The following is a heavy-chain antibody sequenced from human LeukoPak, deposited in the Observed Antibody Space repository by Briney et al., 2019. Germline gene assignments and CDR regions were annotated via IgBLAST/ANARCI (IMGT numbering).Heavy chain of an antibody. CDR1: GGSFSGYY. V-gene: IGHV4-34*01. CDR3: ARGLSATMIVVVITGIPNYFDY. J-gene: IGHJ4*02. D-gene: IGHD3-22*01. Sequence: SETLSLTCAVYGGSFSGYYWSWIRQPPGKGLEWIGEINHSGSTNYNLSLKSRVTISVDTSKNQFSLKLSSVTAADTAVYYCARGLSATMIVVVITGIPNYFDYWGQGTLVTVSS. CDR2: INHSGST.